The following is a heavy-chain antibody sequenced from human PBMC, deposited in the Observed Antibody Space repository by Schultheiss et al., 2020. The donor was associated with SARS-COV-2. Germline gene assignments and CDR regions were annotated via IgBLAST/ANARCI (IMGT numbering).Heavy chain of an antibody. Sequence: GGSLRLSCAACGFTVSRKYMSWVRQAPGKGLEWLSVIWHDGSKESYADSVKGRFTISRDNSKNTVYLEMNNLTAEDTAVYYCVRGLQWLFDVWGQGNTVTVSS. D-gene: IGHD6-19*01. V-gene: IGHV3-33*08. CDR3: VRGLQWLFDV. CDR1: GFTVSRKY. CDR2: IWHDGSKE. J-gene: IGHJ6*02.